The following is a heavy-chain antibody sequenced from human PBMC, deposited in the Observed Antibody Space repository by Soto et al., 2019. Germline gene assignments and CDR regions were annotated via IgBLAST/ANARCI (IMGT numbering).Heavy chain of an antibody. Sequence: ASVKVSCKVSGYTLTELSMHWVRQAPGKGLEWMGGFDPEDGETIYAQKFQGRVNMTEDTSTDTAYMELSSLRSEDTAVYYCATDTYYDFWSGPGVWGQGSTVTVSX. D-gene: IGHD3-3*01. CDR2: FDPEDGET. V-gene: IGHV1-24*01. CDR1: GYTLTELS. CDR3: ATDTYYDFWSGPGV. J-gene: IGHJ6*01.